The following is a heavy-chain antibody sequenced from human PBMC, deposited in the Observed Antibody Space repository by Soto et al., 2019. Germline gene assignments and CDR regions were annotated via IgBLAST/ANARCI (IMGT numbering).Heavy chain of an antibody. CDR3: ARWEWRSRIRRAFDI. CDR1: GYAFTSYG. D-gene: IGHD1-26*01. CDR2: ISAYNGNT. J-gene: IGHJ3*02. V-gene: IGHV1-18*01. Sequence: ASVKVSCKASGYAFTSYGISWVRQAPGQGLEWMGWISAYNGNTNYAQKLQGRVTMTTDTSTSTAYMELRSLRSDDTAVYYCARWEWRSRIRRAFDIWGQGTMVTVSS.